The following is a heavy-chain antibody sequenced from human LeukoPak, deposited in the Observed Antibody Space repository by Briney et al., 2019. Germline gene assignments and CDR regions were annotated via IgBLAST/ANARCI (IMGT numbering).Heavy chain of an antibody. J-gene: IGHJ4*02. CDR2: ISGSGGST. V-gene: IGHV3-23*01. D-gene: IGHD6-19*01. Sequence: GGSLRPSCAASGFTFSSYAMSWVRQAPGKGLEWVSAISGSGGSTYYADSVKGRFTISRDNSKNTLYLQMNSLRAEDTAVYYCAKRTYSSGWYNDYWGQGTLVTVSS. CDR3: AKRTYSSGWYNDY. CDR1: GFTFSSYA.